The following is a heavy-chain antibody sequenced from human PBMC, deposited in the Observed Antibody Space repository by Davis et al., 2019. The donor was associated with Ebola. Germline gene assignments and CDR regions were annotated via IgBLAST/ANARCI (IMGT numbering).Heavy chain of an antibody. CDR3: ARGVGQLGTKFDP. CDR2: IYYSGST. Sequence: SETLSLTCTVSGGSISSSSYYWSWIRQPPGKGLEWIGYIYYSGSTNYNPSLKSRVTISVDTSKNQFSLKLSSVTAADTAVYYCARGVGQLGTKFDPWGQGTLVTVSS. D-gene: IGHD6-6*01. V-gene: IGHV4-61*01. J-gene: IGHJ5*02. CDR1: GGSISSSSYY.